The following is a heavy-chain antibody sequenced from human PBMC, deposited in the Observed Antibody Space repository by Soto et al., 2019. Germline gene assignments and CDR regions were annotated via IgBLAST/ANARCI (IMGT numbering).Heavy chain of an antibody. CDR3: AGDREGYCSSSTCYQTPQYFYGMDV. Sequence: SQTLSLTCAISGDSLSSDSAAWNWIRQSPSRGLEWLGRTYYRSQWYNDYAVSVKSRITINPDTSKNQFSLQLNSVTPEDTAVYYCAGDREGYCSSSTCYQTPQYFYGMDVWGQGTTVTVSS. D-gene: IGHD2-2*01. J-gene: IGHJ6*02. CDR2: TYYRSQWYN. CDR1: GDSLSSDSAA. V-gene: IGHV6-1*01.